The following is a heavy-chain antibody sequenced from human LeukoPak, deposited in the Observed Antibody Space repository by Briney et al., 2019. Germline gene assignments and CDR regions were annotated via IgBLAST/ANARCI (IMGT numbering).Heavy chain of an antibody. D-gene: IGHD2-2*01. CDR1: GFTLTTYA. CDR2: ISGDGVTT. CDR3: AKVQGYCSSTSCYGFSYYMDV. Sequence: PGGSLRLSCAASGFTLTTYAMTWVRQAPGKGLEWVSAISGDGVTTYYADSVRGRFTVSKDNSENTLYLRMNSLRAEDTAVYYCAKVQGYCSSTSCYGFSYYMDVWGQGTLVTVSS. J-gene: IGHJ4*02. V-gene: IGHV3-23*01.